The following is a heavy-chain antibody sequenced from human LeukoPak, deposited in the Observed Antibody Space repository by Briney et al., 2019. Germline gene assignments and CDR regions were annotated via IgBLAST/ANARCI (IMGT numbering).Heavy chain of an antibody. Sequence: GGSLRLSCAASGFTFSSYGMHWVRQAPGKGREGGAVIWYDGSNKYYADSVKGRFTISRDNSKNTLYLQMSSLRAEDTAVYYCAKDLEPGTTACWFDPWGQGTLVTVSS. CDR1: GFTFSSYG. J-gene: IGHJ5*02. V-gene: IGHV3-33*06. CDR2: IWYDGSNK. D-gene: IGHD1-7*01. CDR3: AKDLEPGTTACWFDP.